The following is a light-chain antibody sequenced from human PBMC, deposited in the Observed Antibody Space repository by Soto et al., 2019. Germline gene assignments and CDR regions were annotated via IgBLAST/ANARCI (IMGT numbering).Light chain of an antibody. CDR1: QSISSH. CDR2: DAS. J-gene: IGKJ4*01. Sequence: EIVLTQSPATLSLSPGERATLSCRASQSISSHLAWYQQKPGQAPRLLIYDASNRATGIPARFSGSGSGTGFTLTINSLEPEDFAVYYCQQRPNWPLTFGGGTKVEIK. CDR3: QQRPNWPLT. V-gene: IGKV3-11*01.